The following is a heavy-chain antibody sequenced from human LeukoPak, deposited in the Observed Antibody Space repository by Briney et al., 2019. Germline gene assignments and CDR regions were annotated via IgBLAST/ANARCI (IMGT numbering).Heavy chain of an antibody. CDR2: ISSSTYYI. Sequence: GGSLRLSCAASGFTFSTYSMNWVRQAPGKGLEWVSSISSSTYYIYYTDSVKGRFTISRDNAKNSLYLQMNSLRAEDTAVYYCARDVIVGAIDAFDIWGQGTMVTVSS. J-gene: IGHJ3*02. V-gene: IGHV3-21*01. CDR1: GFTFSTYS. CDR3: ARDVIVGAIDAFDI. D-gene: IGHD1-26*01.